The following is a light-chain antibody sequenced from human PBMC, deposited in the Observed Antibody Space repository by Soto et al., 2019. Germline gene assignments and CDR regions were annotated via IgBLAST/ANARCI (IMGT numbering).Light chain of an antibody. J-gene: IGKJ2*01. V-gene: IGKV3-20*01. CDR1: QSVSSTY. CDR2: GAS. Sequence: EIVLTQSPGTLSLSPGERATLSCRASQSVSSTYLAWHQQKPGQAPRLLIYGASSRATGITDRFRGSGSGTDFTLTIRRLEPEDFAVYYCQQYGSSPRYTFGQGTKLEVK. CDR3: QQYGSSPRYT.